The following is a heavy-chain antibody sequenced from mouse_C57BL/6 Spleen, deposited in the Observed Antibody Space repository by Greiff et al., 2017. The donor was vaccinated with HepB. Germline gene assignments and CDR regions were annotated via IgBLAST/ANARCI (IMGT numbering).Heavy chain of an antibody. V-gene: IGHV1-55*01. Sequence: QVQLQQPGAELVKPGASVKMSCKASGYTFTSYWITWVKQRPGQGLEWIGDIYPGSGSTNYNEKFKCKATLTVDTSSSTAYMQLSSLTSEDSAVYYCARRLSNGAWFADWGQGTLVTVSA. J-gene: IGHJ3*01. CDR1: GYTFTSYW. CDR3: ARRLSNGAWFAD. D-gene: IGHD1-1*02. CDR2: IYPGSGST.